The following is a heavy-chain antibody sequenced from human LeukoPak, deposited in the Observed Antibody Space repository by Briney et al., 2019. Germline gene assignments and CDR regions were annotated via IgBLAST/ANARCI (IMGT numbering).Heavy chain of an antibody. J-gene: IGHJ6*03. CDR3: ARAPSDSSGYSSYYYYMDV. D-gene: IGHD3-22*01. V-gene: IGHV4-38-2*02. Sequence: SETLSLTCTVSGYSISSGYYWGWIRQPPGKGLEWIGSIYHSGSTYYNPSLKSRVTISVDTSKDQFSLKLSSVTAADTAVYYCARAPSDSSGYSSYYYYMDVWGKGTTVTVSS. CDR2: IYHSGST. CDR1: GYSISSGYY.